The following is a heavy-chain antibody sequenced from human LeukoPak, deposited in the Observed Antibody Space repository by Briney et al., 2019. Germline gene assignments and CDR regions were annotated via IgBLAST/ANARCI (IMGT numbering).Heavy chain of an antibody. CDR1: GGTFSSYA. J-gene: IGHJ3*02. CDR3: ARANVDKPDAFDI. D-gene: IGHD5-12*01. Sequence: GASVKVSCKASGGTFSSYAISWVRQAPGQGLEWMGWISAYNGNTNYAQKLQGRVTMTTDTSTSTAYMELRSLRSDDTAVYYCARANVDKPDAFDIWGQGTMVTVSS. CDR2: ISAYNGNT. V-gene: IGHV1-18*01.